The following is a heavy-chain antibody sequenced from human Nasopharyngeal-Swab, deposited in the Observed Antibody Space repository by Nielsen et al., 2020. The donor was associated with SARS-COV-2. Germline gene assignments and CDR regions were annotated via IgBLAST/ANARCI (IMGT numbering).Heavy chain of an antibody. J-gene: IGHJ5*02. Sequence: APVKVSCKVSGYTLTELSMHWVRQAPGKGREWMGGFDLEDGETIYAQKFQGRVTMTEDTSTDTAYMELSSLRSEDTAVYYCATDRRQYYYDSSGYYYCRGFDPWGQGTLVTVSS. CDR3: ATDRRQYYYDSSGYYYCRGFDP. CDR2: FDLEDGET. D-gene: IGHD3-22*01. V-gene: IGHV1-24*01. CDR1: GYTLTELS.